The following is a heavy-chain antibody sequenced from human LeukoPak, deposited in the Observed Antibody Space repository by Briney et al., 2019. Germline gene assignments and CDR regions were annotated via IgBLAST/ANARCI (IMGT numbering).Heavy chain of an antibody. D-gene: IGHD6-19*01. V-gene: IGHV4-59*01. Sequence: SESLSLTCTVSGGSISSYYWSWIRQPPGKGLEWIGYIYYSGSTNYNPSLKSRVTISVDTSKNQFSLKLSSVTAADTAVYYCARGYSSGWIDYWGQGTLVTVSS. CDR3: ARGYSSGWIDY. CDR2: IYYSGST. CDR1: GGSISSYY. J-gene: IGHJ4*02.